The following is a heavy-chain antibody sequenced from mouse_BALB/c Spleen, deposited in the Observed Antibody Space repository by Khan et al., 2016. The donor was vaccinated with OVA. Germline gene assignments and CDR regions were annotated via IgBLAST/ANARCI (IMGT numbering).Heavy chain of an antibody. D-gene: IGHD2-1*01. V-gene: IGHV9-1*02. CDR2: INTYTGEA. CDR3: ERCRGNYCLDL. J-gene: IGHJ2*01. Sequence: QIQLVQSGPELKKPGETVRISCKASGYTFTDYGVNWVKQAPGKGLMWMGWINTYTGEATYVAEFKGRFAFSLETSASTAHLQIYNLKNEDMAKYGCERCRGNYCLDLWGQGTTVTVSA. CDR1: GYTFTDYG.